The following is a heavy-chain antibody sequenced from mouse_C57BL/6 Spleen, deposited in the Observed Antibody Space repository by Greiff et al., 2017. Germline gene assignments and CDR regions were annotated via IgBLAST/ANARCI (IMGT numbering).Heavy chain of an antibody. Sequence: EVKLVESGGGLVKPGGSLKLSCAASGFTFSSYTMSWVRQTPEKRLEWVATISGGGGNTYYPDSVKGRFTISRDNAKNTLYLQMSSLRSEDTALYYCARHKGNSPYFDYWGQGTTLTVSS. D-gene: IGHD1-3*01. CDR2: ISGGGGNT. J-gene: IGHJ2*01. V-gene: IGHV5-9*01. CDR1: GFTFSSYT. CDR3: ARHKGNSPYFDY.